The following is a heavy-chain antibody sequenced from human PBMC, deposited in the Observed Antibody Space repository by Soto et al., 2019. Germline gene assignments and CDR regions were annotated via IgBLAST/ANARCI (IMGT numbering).Heavy chain of an antibody. V-gene: IGHV1-46*01. Sequence: ASVKVSCKASGYTFTSYYMHWVRQAPGQGLEWMGRINPSSGSTSYAQKFQGRVTMTRDTSTSTAYMELSSLRSEDTAVYYCASDADTVTTRGHSVPRMLDVWGQGTTVTVSS. D-gene: IGHD4-4*01. CDR3: ASDADTVTTRGHSVPRMLDV. CDR1: GYTFTSYY. CDR2: INPSSGST. J-gene: IGHJ6*02.